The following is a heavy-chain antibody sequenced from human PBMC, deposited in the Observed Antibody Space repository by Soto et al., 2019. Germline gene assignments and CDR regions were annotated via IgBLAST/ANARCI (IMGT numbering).Heavy chain of an antibody. CDR1: GGTFSSYA. V-gene: IGHV1-69*01. CDR2: IIPIFGTA. CDR3: AREVVAVAGSGFRWFDP. J-gene: IGHJ5*02. Sequence: QVQLVQSGAEVKKPGSSVKVSCKASGGTFSSYAISWVRQAPGQGLEWMGGIIPIFGTANYAQKLQGRVTITADESTSTAYMELSSLRSEDTAVYYCAREVVAVAGSGFRWFDPWGQGTLVTVSS. D-gene: IGHD6-19*01.